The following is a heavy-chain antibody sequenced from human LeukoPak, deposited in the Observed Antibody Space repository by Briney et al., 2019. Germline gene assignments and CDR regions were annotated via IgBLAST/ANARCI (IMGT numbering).Heavy chain of an antibody. CDR2: IRQDGSEK. V-gene: IGHV3-7*03. CDR1: GFTFSSYW. D-gene: IGHD3-22*01. Sequence: GGSLRLSCAASGFTFSSYWMSWVRQAPGKGLEWVANIRQDGSEKYYVDSVKGRFTISRDNAKNSLYLQMNSLRAEDTAVYYCARGGWDMIVLDFDYWGQGTLVTVSS. J-gene: IGHJ4*02. CDR3: ARGGWDMIVLDFDY.